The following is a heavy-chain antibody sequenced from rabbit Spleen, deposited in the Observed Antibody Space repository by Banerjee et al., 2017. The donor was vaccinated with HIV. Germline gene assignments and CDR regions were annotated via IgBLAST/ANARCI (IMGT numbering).Heavy chain of an antibody. CDR1: GLSFSNSYW. J-gene: IGHJ4*01. Sequence: QEQLVESGGDLVKPDGSLTLTCTASGLSFSNSYWIFWVRQAPGKGLEWIASIYTGSGATYYANWAKGRFTVSKTSSTTVDLKMTSLTAADTATYFCARSINWANRALNLWGQGTLVTVS. V-gene: IGHV1S45*01. CDR3: ARSINWANRALNL. CDR2: IYTGSGAT. D-gene: IGHD1-1*01.